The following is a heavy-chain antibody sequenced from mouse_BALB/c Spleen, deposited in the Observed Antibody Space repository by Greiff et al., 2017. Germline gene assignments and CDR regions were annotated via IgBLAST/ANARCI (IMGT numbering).Heavy chain of an antibody. D-gene: IGHD2-4*01. J-gene: IGHJ2*01. V-gene: IGHV5-12-1*01. CDR1: GFAFSSYD. CDR3: ARLGITTEYYFDY. CDR2: ISSGGGST. Sequence: EVKLMESGGGLVKPGGSLKLSCAASGFAFSSYDMSWVRQTPEKRLEWVAYISSGGGSTYYPDTVKGRFTISRDNAKNTLYLQMSSLKSEDTAMYYCARLGITTEYYFDYWGQGTTLTVSS.